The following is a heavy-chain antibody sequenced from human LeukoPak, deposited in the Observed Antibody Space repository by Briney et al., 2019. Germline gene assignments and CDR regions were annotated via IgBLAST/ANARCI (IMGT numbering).Heavy chain of an antibody. CDR1: GGSITNYY. CDR2: IYYSGST. J-gene: IGHJ4*02. V-gene: IGHV4-59*08. CDR3: ARSSRGAAAGFDY. Sequence: SETLSLTCTVSGGSITNYYWSWIRQPPGKGLEWIGYIYYSGSTNYSPSLRSRVAISVDMSKNQFSLKLSSVTAADTAVYFCARSSRGAAAGFDYWGQGTLVTVSS. D-gene: IGHD6-13*01.